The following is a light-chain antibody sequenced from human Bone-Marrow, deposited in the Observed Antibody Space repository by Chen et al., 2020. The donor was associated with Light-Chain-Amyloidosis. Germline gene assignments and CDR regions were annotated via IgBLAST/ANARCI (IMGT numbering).Light chain of an antibody. CDR3: AAWDDSLRGVV. CDR2: RNN. J-gene: IGLJ2*01. Sequence: QPPSASGTPGQRVTISCSGSSSNIGSNYVYWYQQLPGTAPKLLIYRNNQRPSGVPDRFSGSKSGTSASLAISGLRSEDEADYYCAAWDDSLRGVVFGGGTKLTVL. CDR1: SSNIGSNY. V-gene: IGLV1-47*01.